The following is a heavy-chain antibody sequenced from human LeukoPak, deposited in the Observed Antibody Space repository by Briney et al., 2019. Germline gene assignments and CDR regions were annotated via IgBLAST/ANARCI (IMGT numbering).Heavy chain of an antibody. Sequence: ASVKVSCKASRGTFSSYAISWVRQAPGQGLEWMGGIIPIFGTANYAQKFQGRVTITADEPTRTAYMELTYVRSDDTAVYYCTIIPNVILFTHYFEYWGQGTLVTVSS. CDR3: TIIPNVILFTHYFEY. CDR1: RGTFSSYA. CDR2: IIPIFGTA. V-gene: IGHV1-69*13. D-gene: IGHD2-21*01. J-gene: IGHJ4*02.